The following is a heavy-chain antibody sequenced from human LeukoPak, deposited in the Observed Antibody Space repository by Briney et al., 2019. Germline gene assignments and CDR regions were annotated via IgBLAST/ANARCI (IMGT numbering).Heavy chain of an antibody. J-gene: IGHJ4*02. D-gene: IGHD2-15*01. CDR2: ISSNGGST. Sequence: GGSLRLSRAASGFTFSSYAMHWVRQAPGKGLEYVSAISSNGGSTYYANSVKGRFTISRDNSKNTLYLQMGSLRAEDMAVYYCARGRGLGYCSGGSCYLGYYFDYWGQGTLVTVSS. CDR3: ARGRGLGYCSGGSCYLGYYFDY. CDR1: GFTFSSYA. V-gene: IGHV3-64*01.